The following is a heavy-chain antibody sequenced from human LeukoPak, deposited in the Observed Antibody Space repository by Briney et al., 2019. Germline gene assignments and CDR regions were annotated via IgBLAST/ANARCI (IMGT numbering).Heavy chain of an antibody. D-gene: IGHD2-21*02. V-gene: IGHV3-21*01. CDR2: ITSRSDFI. CDR1: GFPFSLYT. Sequence: NPGGSLRLSCVASGFPFSLYTMNWVRQVPGKGLQWLSSITSRSDFIFYEESLKGRFTISRDNAKNSLFLQMNSLSAEDTARYYCAKDGRAGDNFDLWGRGTLVTVSS. CDR3: AKDGRAGDNFDL. J-gene: IGHJ2*01.